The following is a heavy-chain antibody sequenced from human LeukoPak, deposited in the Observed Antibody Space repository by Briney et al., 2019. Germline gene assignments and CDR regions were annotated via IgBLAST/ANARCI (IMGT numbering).Heavy chain of an antibody. Sequence: ASVKVSCKASGYTFTGYYMXWVRQAPGXXXXXXXXXNPNSGGTNYAQKFQGRVTMTRDTSISTAYMELSRLRSDDTAVYYCARAYSSGWYAEYFQHWGQGTLVTVSS. V-gene: IGHV1-2*02. D-gene: IGHD6-19*01. J-gene: IGHJ1*01. CDR1: GYTFTGYY. CDR3: ARAYSSGWYAEYFQH. CDR2: XNPNSGGT.